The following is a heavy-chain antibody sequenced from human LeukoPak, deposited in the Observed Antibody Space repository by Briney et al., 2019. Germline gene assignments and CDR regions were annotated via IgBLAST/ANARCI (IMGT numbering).Heavy chain of an antibody. Sequence: PSETLSLTCTVSGGSISSYYWSWIRQPPGKGLEWIGYIYYSGSTNYNPSLKSRVTISVDTSKNQFSLKLSSVTAADTAVYYCARGIGSSGYYSGWGQGTLVTVSS. J-gene: IGHJ4*02. CDR2: IYYSGST. CDR3: ARGIGSSGYYSG. CDR1: GGSISSYY. D-gene: IGHD3-22*01. V-gene: IGHV4-59*01.